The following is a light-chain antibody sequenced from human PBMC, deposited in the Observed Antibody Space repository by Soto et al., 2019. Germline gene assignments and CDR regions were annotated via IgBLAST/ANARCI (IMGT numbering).Light chain of an antibody. CDR2: DTD. CDR1: TGPVTNGHF. Sequence: QAVVTQEPSLTVSPGGTVTLTCGSSTGPVTNGHFPYWFQQKPGQAPRPLIYDTDTKHSWTPARFSGSLLGVKAALTLSGAQPEDEADYYCLLSYTGRLYVFGPGTKLTVL. V-gene: IGLV7-46*01. CDR3: LLSYTGRLYV. J-gene: IGLJ1*01.